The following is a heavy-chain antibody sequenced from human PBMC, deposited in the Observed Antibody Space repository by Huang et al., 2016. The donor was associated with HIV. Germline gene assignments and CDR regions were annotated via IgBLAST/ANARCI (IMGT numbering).Heavy chain of an antibody. CDR3: ARGPDYYDSSGREAFDI. Sequence: QVQLQQWGAGLLKPSETLSLTCAVYGGSFSGYYWSWIRQPPGKGLEWIGEIIHSGITNHPPSLNSRLTISVDTSKTQFSLTLNSVTAADTAVYYCARGPDYYDSSGREAFDIWGQGTMVTVSS. CDR2: IIHSGIT. D-gene: IGHD3-22*01. V-gene: IGHV4-34*01. CDR1: GGSFSGYY. J-gene: IGHJ3*02.